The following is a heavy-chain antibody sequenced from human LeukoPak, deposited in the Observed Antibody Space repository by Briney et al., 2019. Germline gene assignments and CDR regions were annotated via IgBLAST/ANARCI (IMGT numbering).Heavy chain of an antibody. D-gene: IGHD4-17*01. J-gene: IGHJ4*02. V-gene: IGHV3-53*05. Sequence: GGSLRLSCAASGFTVSSNYMSWVRQAPGKGLEWVSVIYSGGSTYYADSVKGRFTISRDNSKNTVYLQMNSLRAEDTAVYYCAKEGTVTTFSGLGFDYWGQGTLVTVSS. CDR2: IYSGGST. CDR1: GFTVSSNY. CDR3: AKEGTVTTFSGLGFDY.